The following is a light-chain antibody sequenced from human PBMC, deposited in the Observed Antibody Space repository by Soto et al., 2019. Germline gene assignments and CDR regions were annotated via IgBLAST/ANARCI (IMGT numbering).Light chain of an antibody. CDR2: GAS. CDR1: QSVSSN. Sequence: EIVMTQSPATLSVSPGERATLSCRASQSVSSNLAWYQQKPGQAPRLLIYGASTRATGIQARFSGSGSGTDFTLTISSLQSEDFAVYYCQQYNNWPQTFGQGTKVEIK. CDR3: QQYNNWPQT. V-gene: IGKV3-15*01. J-gene: IGKJ1*01.